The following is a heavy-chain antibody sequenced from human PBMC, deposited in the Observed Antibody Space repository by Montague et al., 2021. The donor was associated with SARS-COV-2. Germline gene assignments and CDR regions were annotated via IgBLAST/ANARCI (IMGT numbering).Heavy chain of an antibody. CDR2: IDWXDGK. CDR1: GFSLSTSKMC. D-gene: IGHD2-21*02. CDR3: ARSAPCCGGSCCSCWFDP. J-gene: IGHJ5*02. Sequence: PALVKPTQTLTLTCTFSGFSLSTSKMCVSWIRQSPGKALEWLALIDWXDGKYYNTSLKTRLTISEDPSKNQVVLTMTNMDPVDTATYFCARSAPCCGGSCCSCWFDPWGQGTLVIVSS. V-gene: IGHV2-70*01.